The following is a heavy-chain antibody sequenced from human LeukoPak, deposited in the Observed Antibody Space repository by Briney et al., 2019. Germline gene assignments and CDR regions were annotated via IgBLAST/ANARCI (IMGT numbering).Heavy chain of an antibody. J-gene: IGHJ4*02. CDR3: ARDGLTLRAYFDY. Sequence: SVKVSCKASGGTFGSYAISWVRQAPGQGLEWMGRIIPIFGTANYAQKFQGRVTITTDESTSTAYMELSSLRSEDTAVYYCARDGLTLRAYFDYWGQGTLVTVSS. CDR2: IIPIFGTA. V-gene: IGHV1-69*05. CDR1: GGTFGSYA. D-gene: IGHD1-14*01.